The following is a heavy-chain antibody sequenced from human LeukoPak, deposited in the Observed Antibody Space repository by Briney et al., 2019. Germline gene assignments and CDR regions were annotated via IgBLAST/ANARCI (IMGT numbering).Heavy chain of an antibody. V-gene: IGHV4-39*07. CDR2: TYYSGNT. CDR1: GGSIISSSYY. J-gene: IGHJ6*03. Sequence: SETLSLTCTVSGGSIISSSYYWGWIRQPPGKGLEWIGSTYYSGNTDYNPSLKSRVTISVETSKNQFSLKVSSVTAADTAVYYCARVFDSGSQAYFYYMDVWGKGTTVTISS. CDR3: ARVFDSGSQAYFYYMDV. D-gene: IGHD3-10*01.